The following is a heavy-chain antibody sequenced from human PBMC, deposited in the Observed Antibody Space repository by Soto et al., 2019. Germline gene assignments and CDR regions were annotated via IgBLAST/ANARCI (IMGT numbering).Heavy chain of an antibody. Sequence: ASVQVSCKASGGTFSSYAISWVRQAPGQGLEWMGGIIPIFGTANYAQKFQGRVTITADESTSTAYMELSSLRSEDTAVYYCARRFIGRITMIQDYYYYGMDVWGQGTKVTVSS. CDR2: IIPIFGTA. CDR3: ARRFIGRITMIQDYYYYGMDV. J-gene: IGHJ6*02. CDR1: GGTFSSYA. V-gene: IGHV1-69*13. D-gene: IGHD3-22*01.